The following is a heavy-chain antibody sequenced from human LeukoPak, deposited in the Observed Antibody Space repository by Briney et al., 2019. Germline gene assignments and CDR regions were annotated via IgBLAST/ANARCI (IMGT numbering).Heavy chain of an antibody. Sequence: PSETLSLTCTVSGGSISSSSRYWGWIRQPPGKGLEWIGSIYYSGTTYYSPSLKSRVTISVDTSKNQFSLKLRSVTAADTAVYYCATTTIRLGYWGQGTLVTVSS. J-gene: IGHJ4*02. D-gene: IGHD1-26*01. V-gene: IGHV4-39*07. CDR3: ATTTIRLGY. CDR1: GGSISSSSRY. CDR2: IYYSGTT.